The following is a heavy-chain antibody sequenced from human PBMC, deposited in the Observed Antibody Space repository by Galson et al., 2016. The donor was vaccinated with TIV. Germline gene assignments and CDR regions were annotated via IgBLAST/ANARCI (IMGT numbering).Heavy chain of an antibody. D-gene: IGHD3/OR15-3a*01. CDR2: LTGIFGVA. Sequence: SVKVSCKASGVTFNSHAINWVRQAPGQGLEWMGGLTGIFGVAKYAQKFQGRVTITADESTNTAYMELNSLISEDTAVYYCARGGGYSYDFRVWLDPWGQGTLVTVSS. V-gene: IGHV1-69*13. CDR3: ARGGGYSYDFRVWLDP. CDR1: GVTFNSHA. J-gene: IGHJ5*02.